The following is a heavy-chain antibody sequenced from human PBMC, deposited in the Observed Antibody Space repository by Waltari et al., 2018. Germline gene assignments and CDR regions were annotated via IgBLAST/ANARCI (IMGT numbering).Heavy chain of an antibody. CDR3: ARDSGAAGIFDY. J-gene: IGHJ4*02. Sequence: EVQLVESGGGLVQAGGSLRLSCAASGFTFSSYWVSWVRQAPGKGLEWVANIKQDGSEKYYVDSVKGRFTISRDNAKNSLYLQMNSLRAEDTAVYYCARDSGAAGIFDYWGQGTLVTVSS. CDR2: IKQDGSEK. CDR1: GFTFSSYW. D-gene: IGHD6-13*01. V-gene: IGHV3-7*01.